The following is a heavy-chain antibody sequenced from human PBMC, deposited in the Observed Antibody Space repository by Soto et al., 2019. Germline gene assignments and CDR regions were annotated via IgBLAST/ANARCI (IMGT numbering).Heavy chain of an antibody. V-gene: IGHV1-24*01. D-gene: IGHD2-8*02. CDR1: GYTLTELS. Sequence: ASVKVSCKVSGYTLTELSMHWVRQAPGKGLEWMGGFDPEDGETIYARKFQGRVTMTEDTSTDTAYMELSSLRSEDTAVYYCATDSSGLSPGAYWGQGTLVTVSS. CDR2: FDPEDGET. CDR3: ATDSSGLSPGAY. J-gene: IGHJ4*02.